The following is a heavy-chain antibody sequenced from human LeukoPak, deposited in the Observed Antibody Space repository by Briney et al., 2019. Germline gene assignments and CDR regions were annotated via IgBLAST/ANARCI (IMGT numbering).Heavy chain of an antibody. CDR3: AREDYYGSGSYYNVFDY. V-gene: IGHV1-18*01. J-gene: IGHJ4*02. D-gene: IGHD3-10*01. CDR2: NSPYYGNT. Sequence: ASVKVSCMASGYTFTSYGISWVRQAPGQRLEWMGWNSPYYGNTNYAQKLQGRGTMTADTSTGTAYMELRSRRSDDTAVYYCAREDYYGSGSYYNVFDYWGQGTLVTVSS. CDR1: GYTFTSYG.